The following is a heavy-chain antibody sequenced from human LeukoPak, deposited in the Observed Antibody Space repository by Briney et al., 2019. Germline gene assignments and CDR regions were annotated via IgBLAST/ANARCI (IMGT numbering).Heavy chain of an antibody. Sequence: PGGSLRLSCEASGFTFSSYEMNWVRQAPGKGLEWISYITTTGDRIQYADSVKGRFTISRDNAENSLYLQMNSLRAEDTAVYYCARGGYDVIVPAASNYYYMDVWGKGTTVTVSS. CDR3: ARGGYDVIVPAASNYYYMDV. D-gene: IGHD2-2*01. CDR2: ITTTGDRI. J-gene: IGHJ6*03. V-gene: IGHV3-48*03. CDR1: GFTFSSYE.